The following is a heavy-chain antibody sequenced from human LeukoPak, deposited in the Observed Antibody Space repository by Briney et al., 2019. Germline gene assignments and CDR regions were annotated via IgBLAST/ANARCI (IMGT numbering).Heavy chain of an antibody. Sequence: GGSLRLSCAASGFTFSSYIMNWVRQAPGKGLEWVSSISTTSTYIYYADSVKSRFTISSDNAKISLYLQMNSRRAEDTAVYYCARELPSSGWYFDYWGQETLVSVSS. CDR3: ARELPSSGWYFDY. D-gene: IGHD6-19*01. CDR2: ISTTSTYI. V-gene: IGHV3-21*01. CDR1: GFTFSSYI. J-gene: IGHJ4*02.